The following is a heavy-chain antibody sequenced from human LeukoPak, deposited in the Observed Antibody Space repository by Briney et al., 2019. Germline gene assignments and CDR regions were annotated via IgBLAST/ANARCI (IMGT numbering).Heavy chain of an antibody. Sequence: GGSPRLSCAASGFTFSDYYMSWIRQAPGKGLEWVSYISSSSSYTNYADSVKGRFTISRDNAKNSLYLQMNSLRAEDTAVYYCASMGGRLRYFDWLLPFDYWGQGTLVTVSS. CDR2: ISSSSSYT. CDR3: ASMGGRLRYFDWLLPFDY. CDR1: GFTFSDYY. J-gene: IGHJ4*02. V-gene: IGHV3-11*06. D-gene: IGHD3-9*01.